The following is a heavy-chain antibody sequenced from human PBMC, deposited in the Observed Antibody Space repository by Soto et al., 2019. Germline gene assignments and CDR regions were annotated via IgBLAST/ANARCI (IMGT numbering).Heavy chain of an antibody. CDR1: GASINNNDYY. CDR2: VYYSGTT. D-gene: IGHD3-22*01. CDR3: ARMSYFYDKWYFDL. J-gene: IGHJ2*01. V-gene: IGHV4-30-4*01. Sequence: QLQESGPGLVKPSQTLSLTCTVSGASINNNDYYWSWIRQTPVKGLEWIGYVYYSGTTDYIPSLKSRLSMSIDKSQNQFTLKLNSVTAADTATYYCARMSYFYDKWYFDLWGRGTLVTVSS.